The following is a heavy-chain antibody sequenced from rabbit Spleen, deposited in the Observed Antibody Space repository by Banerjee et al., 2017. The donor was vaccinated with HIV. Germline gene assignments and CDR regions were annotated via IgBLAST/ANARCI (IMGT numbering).Heavy chain of an antibody. CDR2: IHIDSGST. D-gene: IGHD1-1*01. CDR3: YRDTSVRVYRLDL. V-gene: IGHV1S43*01. CDR1: GFSFNSGYD. Sequence: QSLEESGGGLVKPGASLTLTCKASGFSFNSGYDMCWVRQAPGKGLEWIGSIHIDSGSTYYASWVTGRFTISRSTSLNTVDLKMTSLTVADTATYFCYRDTSVRVYRLDLWGQGTLVTVS. J-gene: IGHJ3*01.